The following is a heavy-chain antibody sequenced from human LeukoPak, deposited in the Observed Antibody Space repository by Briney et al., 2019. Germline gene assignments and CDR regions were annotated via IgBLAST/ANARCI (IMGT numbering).Heavy chain of an antibody. CDR3: AKSPAVDAAFDI. Sequence: GGSLRLSCAASGFTFSTYAMTWARQAPGKGLEWVSTISGSGGSTYYADSVKGRFTISRDNSKNTPYLQMNSLRAEDTAVYYCAKSPAVDAAFDIWGQGTMVTVSS. D-gene: IGHD4-23*01. J-gene: IGHJ3*02. CDR1: GFTFSTYA. V-gene: IGHV3-23*01. CDR2: ISGSGGST.